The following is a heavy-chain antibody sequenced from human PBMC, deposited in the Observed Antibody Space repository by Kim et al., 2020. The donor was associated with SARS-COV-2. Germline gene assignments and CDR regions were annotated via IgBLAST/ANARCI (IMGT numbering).Heavy chain of an antibody. CDR3: AKGDYSNFLDY. Sequence: KYYADSVKGRLTISRDNSKNTVYLQMNSLRAEDTAVYFCAKGDYSNFLDYWGQGTLVTVSS. D-gene: IGHD4-4*01. CDR2: K. J-gene: IGHJ4*02. V-gene: IGHV3-30*02.